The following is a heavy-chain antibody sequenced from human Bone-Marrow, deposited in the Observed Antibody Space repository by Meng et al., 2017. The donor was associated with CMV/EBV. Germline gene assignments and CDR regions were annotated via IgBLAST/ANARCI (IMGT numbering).Heavy chain of an antibody. CDR1: GYTFNSYG. Sequence: ASVKVSCKASGYTFNSYGLSWVRQAPGQGLEWMGWISAYNGCTNYAQKLQDRVIMTIDTSTTTAYMELRSLRSDDTAVYYCARDPPYHDFWSDYYYFDYWGQGTLVTVSS. CDR3: ARDPPYHDFWSDYYYFDY. J-gene: IGHJ4*02. D-gene: IGHD3-3*01. CDR2: ISAYNGCT. V-gene: IGHV1-18*01.